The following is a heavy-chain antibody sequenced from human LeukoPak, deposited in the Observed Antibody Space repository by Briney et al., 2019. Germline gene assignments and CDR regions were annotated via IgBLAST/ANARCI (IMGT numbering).Heavy chain of an antibody. CDR2: ISSSSNNI. Sequence: GSLRLSCAASGFTVRVNYISWVRQAPGKGLEWVSSISSSSNNIYYADSVKGRFTISRDNAKNSLFLQMNSLRAEDTAVYYCARDYAKLGYCSGTSCPDAFDFWGQGTVVTVSS. D-gene: IGHD2-2*03. CDR1: GFTVRVNY. CDR3: ARDYAKLGYCSGTSCPDAFDF. V-gene: IGHV3-21*01. J-gene: IGHJ3*01.